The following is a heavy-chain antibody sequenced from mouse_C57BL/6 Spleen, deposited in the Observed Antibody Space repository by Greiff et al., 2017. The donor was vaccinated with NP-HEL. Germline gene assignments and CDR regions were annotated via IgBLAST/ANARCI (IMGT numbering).Heavy chain of an antibody. V-gene: IGHV3-6*01. CDR1: GYSITSGYY. CDR3: ARDPATVVAPSVYYFDY. CDR2: ISYDGSN. D-gene: IGHD1-1*01. J-gene: IGHJ2*01. Sequence: EVQLQQSGPGLVKPSQSLSLTCSVTGYSITSGYYWNWIRQFPGNKLEWMGYISYDGSNNYNPSLKNRISITRDTSKNQFFLKLNSVTTEDTATYYCARDPATVVAPSVYYFDYWGQGTTLTVSS.